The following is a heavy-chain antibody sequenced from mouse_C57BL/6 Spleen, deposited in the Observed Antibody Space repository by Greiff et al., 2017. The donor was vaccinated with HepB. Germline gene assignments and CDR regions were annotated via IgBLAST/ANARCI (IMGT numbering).Heavy chain of an antibody. J-gene: IGHJ3*01. D-gene: IGHD2-4*01. CDR1: GYSITSGYY. CDR2: ISYDGSN. Sequence: EVHLVESGPGLVKPSQSLSLTCSVTGYSITSGYYWNWIRQFPGNKLEWMGYISYDGSNNYNPSLKNRISITRDTSKNQFFLKLNSVTTEDTATYYCAREGEDDYDGFAYWGQGTLVTVSA. V-gene: IGHV3-6*01. CDR3: AREGEDDYDGFAY.